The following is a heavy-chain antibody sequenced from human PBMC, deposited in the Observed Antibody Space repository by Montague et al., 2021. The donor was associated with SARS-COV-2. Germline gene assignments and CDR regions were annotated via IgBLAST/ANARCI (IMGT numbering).Heavy chain of an antibody. Sequence: SETLSLTCSVSGFSISSGYYWGWIRQTPGKGLEWIGSRYQNGATXXSPSLKRPVTILLDTSKNQFSLSLTLVTAADTAVYYCARSGVGIFDFSYFDSWGQGSLVIVSS. V-gene: IGHV4-38-2*02. D-gene: IGHD3-3*01. CDR2: RYQNGAT. CDR1: GFSISSGYY. J-gene: IGHJ4*02. CDR3: ARSGVGIFDFSYFDS.